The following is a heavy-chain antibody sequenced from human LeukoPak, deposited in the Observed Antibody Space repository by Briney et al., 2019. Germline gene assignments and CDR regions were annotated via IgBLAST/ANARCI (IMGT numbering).Heavy chain of an antibody. CDR2: IYYSGST. J-gene: IGHJ5*02. CDR1: GGSISSYY. Sequence: SETLSLTCTVSGGSISSYYWSWIRQPPGKGLEWIGYIYYSGSTNYNPSLKSRVTISVDTSKNQFSLKLSSVTAADTAVYYRARAPRYCSSTSCFQAYWFDPWGQGTLVTVSS. D-gene: IGHD2-2*01. CDR3: ARAPRYCSSTSCFQAYWFDP. V-gene: IGHV4-59*08.